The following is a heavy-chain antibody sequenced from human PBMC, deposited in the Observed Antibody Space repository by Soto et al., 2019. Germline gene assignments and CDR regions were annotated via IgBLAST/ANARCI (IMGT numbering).Heavy chain of an antibody. CDR1: GFTFSTYA. CDR3: ARYIVVVTATYAFDI. D-gene: IGHD2-21*02. J-gene: IGHJ3*02. V-gene: IGHV3-23*01. Sequence: PGGSLRLSCAASGFTFSTYAMSWVRQAPGKGLEWVSAITDTGDSTYYADSVKGRFTLSRDNSKNTLYLQMNSLRAEDTAVYYCARYIVVVTATYAFDIWGQGTMVTVSS. CDR2: ITDTGDST.